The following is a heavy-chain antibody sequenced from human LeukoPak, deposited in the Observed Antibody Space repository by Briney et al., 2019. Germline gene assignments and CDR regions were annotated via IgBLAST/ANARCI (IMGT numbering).Heavy chain of an antibody. V-gene: IGHV3-23*01. CDR1: GFTFNNYV. D-gene: IGHD6-19*01. J-gene: IGHJ4*02. Sequence: PGGSLRLSCAASGFTFNNYVMSWVRQAPGKGLEWCSAMGGGGTTYYADYVKGRFTISRDTSKNTLCLQMNSLSAEDTAIYYCAKAGRPQAVAGWIDYWGQGTLVTVSS. CDR2: MGGGGTT. CDR3: AKAGRPQAVAGWIDY.